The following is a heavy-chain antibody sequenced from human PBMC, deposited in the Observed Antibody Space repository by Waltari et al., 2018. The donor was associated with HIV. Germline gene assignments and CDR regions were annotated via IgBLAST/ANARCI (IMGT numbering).Heavy chain of an antibody. J-gene: IGHJ4*02. V-gene: IGHV4-4*07. CDR2: IYTRGST. CDR3: AREQRWLQQLDY. D-gene: IGHD6-19*01. Sequence: QVQLQASGPGLVKPSATLSLTCTVSGGSISSYYRSWIRQPAGKGRGWIGRIYTRGSTNYSPSLKSRVTMSVDTSKNQFSLKLKSVTAVDTAVYCCAREQRWLQQLDYWGQGTLVTVSS. CDR1: GGSISSYY.